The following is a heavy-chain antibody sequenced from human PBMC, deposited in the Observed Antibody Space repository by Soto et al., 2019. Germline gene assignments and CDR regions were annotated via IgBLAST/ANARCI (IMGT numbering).Heavy chain of an antibody. J-gene: IGHJ4*02. CDR1: GFTFSSYA. Sequence: EVPLLESGGGSVQPGGSLRLSCAASGFTFSSYAMHWVRRPPGKGLEWVSSISGSGGTAYYADSVKGRFSISRDSLVNTLYLQMNSLRAEDTAVYYCAKGRGQNWNFDYWGQATLVTVSP. D-gene: IGHD1-1*01. CDR3: AKGRGQNWNFDY. V-gene: IGHV3-23*01. CDR2: ISGSGGTA.